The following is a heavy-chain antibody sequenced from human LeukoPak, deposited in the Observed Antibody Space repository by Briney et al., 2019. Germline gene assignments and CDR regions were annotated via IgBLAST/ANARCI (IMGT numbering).Heavy chain of an antibody. V-gene: IGHV3-64*01. CDR3: ARDSSGYYSLDY. J-gene: IGHJ4*02. Sequence: GGSLRLSCAASGFTFSSYARHWVRQAPGKGLEYVSAISSNGGSTYYANSVKGRFTISRDNSKNTLYLQMGSLRAEDMAVYYCARDSSGYYSLDYWGQGTLVTVSS. CDR1: GFTFSSYA. D-gene: IGHD3-22*01. CDR2: ISSNGGST.